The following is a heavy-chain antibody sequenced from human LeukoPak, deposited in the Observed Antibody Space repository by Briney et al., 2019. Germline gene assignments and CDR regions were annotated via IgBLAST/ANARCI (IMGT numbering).Heavy chain of an antibody. J-gene: IGHJ5*02. CDR1: GFTFSSYG. CDR2: ITGSGGST. D-gene: IGHD4-11*01. CDR3: AKGLSIDYHWLDP. Sequence: PGGSLRLSCAASGFTFSSYGMSWVRQAPGKGLEWVSVITGSGGSTYYADSVKGRFTISRDNSKDTLYLQMNSLRAEDTAVYYCAKGLSIDYHWLDPWGQGTLVTVSS. V-gene: IGHV3-23*01.